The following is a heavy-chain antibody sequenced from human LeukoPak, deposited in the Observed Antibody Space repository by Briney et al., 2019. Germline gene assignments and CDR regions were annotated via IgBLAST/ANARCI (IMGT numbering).Heavy chain of an antibody. J-gene: IGHJ3*02. D-gene: IGHD6-13*01. CDR1: GFTFYDYG. CDR3: ARDQQQLVLDI. Sequence: GGSLRLSCAASGFTFYDYGMTWVRQAPGKGLEWVSYISTSGHTIYYADSVKGRFTISRDNAKNSLYLQMNSLRAEDTAVYYCARDQQQLVLDIWGQGTMVTVSS. CDR2: ISTSGHTI. V-gene: IGHV3-48*04.